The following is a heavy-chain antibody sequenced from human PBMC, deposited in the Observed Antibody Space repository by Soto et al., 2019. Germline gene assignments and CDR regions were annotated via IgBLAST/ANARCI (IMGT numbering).Heavy chain of an antibody. CDR2: ISYDGSNK. V-gene: IGHV3-30*18. D-gene: IGHD5-18*01. CDR3: AKDRELWSPYFDY. CDR1: GFTFSSYG. Sequence: QTGGSLRLSCAASGFTFSSYGMHWVRQAPGKGLEWVAVISYDGSNKYYADSVKGRFTISRDNSKNTLYLQMNSLRAEDTAVYYCAKDRELWSPYFDYWGQGTLVTVSS. J-gene: IGHJ4*02.